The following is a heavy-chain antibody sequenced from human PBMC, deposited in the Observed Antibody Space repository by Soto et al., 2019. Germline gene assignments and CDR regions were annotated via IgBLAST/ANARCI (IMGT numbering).Heavy chain of an antibody. J-gene: IGHJ6*04. CDR1: GGSISSGGYY. V-gene: IGHV4-31*03. CDR2: IYYSGST. CDR3: AITYDFWSGYYPDCVMDV. Sequence: PSETLSVTCTVSGGSISSGGYYWSWIRQHPGKGLEWIGYIYYSGSTYYNPSLKSRVTISVDTSKNQFSLKLSSVTAADTAVYYCAITYDFWSGYYPDCVMDVWGKGTTVTVSS. D-gene: IGHD3-3*01.